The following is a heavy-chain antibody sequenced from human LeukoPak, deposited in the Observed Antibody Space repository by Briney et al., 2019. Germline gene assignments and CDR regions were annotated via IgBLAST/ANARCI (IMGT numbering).Heavy chain of an antibody. CDR2: IYYSGST. D-gene: IGHD2-2*01. CDR3: ARDGRYCSSTSCYRKPFDI. CDR1: GGSISSSSYY. V-gene: IGHV4-39*07. J-gene: IGHJ3*02. Sequence: TSETLSLTCTVSGGSISSSSYYWGWIRQPPGKGLEWIGSIYYSGSTYYNPSLKSRVTISVDTSKNQFSLKLSSVTAADTAVYYCARDGRYCSSTSCYRKPFDIWGQGTMVTVSS.